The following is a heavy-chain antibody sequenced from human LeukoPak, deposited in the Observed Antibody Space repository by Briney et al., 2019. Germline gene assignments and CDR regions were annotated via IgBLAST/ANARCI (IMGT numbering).Heavy chain of an antibody. Sequence: PSETLSLTCAVYGGSFSGYYWSWIRQPPGKGLEWIGYIYYSGSTNYNPSLKSRVTISVDTSKNQFSLKLSSVTAADTAVYYCARLSNQQLVDYWGQGTLVTVSS. CDR2: IYYSGST. J-gene: IGHJ4*02. D-gene: IGHD6-13*01. CDR3: ARLSNQQLVDY. CDR1: GGSFSGYY. V-gene: IGHV4-59*08.